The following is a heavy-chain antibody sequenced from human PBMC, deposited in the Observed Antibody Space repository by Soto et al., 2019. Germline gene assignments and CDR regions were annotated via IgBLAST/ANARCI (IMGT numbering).Heavy chain of an antibody. CDR2: ILHDGNSK. J-gene: IGHJ4*02. CDR1: GFTFSNYI. D-gene: IGHD3-10*01. Sequence: PGGSLRLSCAASGFTFSNYIMHWVRQAPGKGLEWVAIILHDGNSKYYADSVKGRFTISRDNSKNTLYLQMNSLRTEDTAIYYCARDDEGGSYCDLGYWGQGTLVTVSS. CDR3: ARDDEGGSYCDLGY. V-gene: IGHV3-30-3*01.